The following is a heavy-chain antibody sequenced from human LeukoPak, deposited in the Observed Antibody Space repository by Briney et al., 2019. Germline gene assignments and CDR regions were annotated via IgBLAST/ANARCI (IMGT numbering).Heavy chain of an antibody. V-gene: IGHV3-23*01. CDR2: ISGSGANT. D-gene: IGHD2-8*01. Sequence: GGSLRLSCAASGFSFSSYAMSWVRQAPGRGLEWVSAISGSGANTYYADSVKGRFTISRDNTKGTLYLQMNTLRAEDTAVYYCAKRPSAYCSDGGCYFNYWGQGTLVIVSS. J-gene: IGHJ4*02. CDR3: AKRPSAYCSDGGCYFNY. CDR1: GFSFSSYA.